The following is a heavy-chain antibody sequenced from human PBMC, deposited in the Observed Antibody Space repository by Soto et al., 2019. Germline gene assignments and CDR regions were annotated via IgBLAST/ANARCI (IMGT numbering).Heavy chain of an antibody. CDR2: ISSSSYI. V-gene: IGHV3-21*01. J-gene: IGHJ3*01. CDR3: ARDRSGSYSSLDAFDF. D-gene: IGHD1-26*01. Sequence: GGSLRLSCAASGFTFSSYSMNWVRQAPGKGLEWVSSISSSSYIYYADSVKGRFIISRDNAKNSLYLQMNSLRAEDTAVYFCARDRSGSYSSLDAFDFWGQGTMVTVSS. CDR1: GFTFSSYS.